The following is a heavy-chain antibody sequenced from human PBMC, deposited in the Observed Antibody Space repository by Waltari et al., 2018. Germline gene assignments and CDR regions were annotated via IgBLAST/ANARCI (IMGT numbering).Heavy chain of an antibody. D-gene: IGHD2-15*01. CDR1: GFTFSSYA. J-gene: IGHJ4*02. CDR3: ATDVSIVVVVAASDFDY. Sequence: LSCAASGFTFSSYAMSWVRQAPGKGLEWVSVIYSGGSTYYADSVKGRFTISRDNSKNTLYLQMNSLRAEDTAVYYCATDVSIVVVVAASDFDYWGQGTLVTVSS. V-gene: IGHV3-23*03. CDR2: IYSGGST.